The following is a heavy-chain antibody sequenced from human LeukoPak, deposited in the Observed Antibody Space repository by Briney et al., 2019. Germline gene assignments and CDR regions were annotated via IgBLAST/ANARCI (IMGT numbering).Heavy chain of an antibody. CDR2: ISGSGGST. V-gene: IGHV3-23*01. CDR3: AKDRDSSGYYSWFDH. Sequence: PGGSLRLSCAASGFTFSSYTMSWVRQAPGEGLEWVSAISGSGGSTYYADSVKGRFTISRDNSKNTLYLQMNSLRAEDTAVYYCAKDRDSSGYYSWFDHWGQGTLVTVSS. D-gene: IGHD3-22*01. CDR1: GFTFSSYT. J-gene: IGHJ5*02.